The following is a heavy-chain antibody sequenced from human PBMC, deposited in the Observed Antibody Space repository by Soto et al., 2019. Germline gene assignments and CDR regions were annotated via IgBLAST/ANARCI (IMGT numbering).Heavy chain of an antibody. D-gene: IGHD2-21*02. V-gene: IGHV3-30*18. CDR1: GFTFSNYG. CDR3: TKEGGLLVTAMSFGFDC. J-gene: IGHJ4*02. CDR2: ISNDGTTD. Sequence: QVRLVESGGGVVQPGRSLRLSCAASGFTFSNYGIHWVRQAPGKGLEWVAVISNDGTTDYYADSVKGRFTISRDNSTNTIFLQMTSLRAEETAVYYCTKEGGLLVTAMSFGFDCWGQGTLVTVSS.